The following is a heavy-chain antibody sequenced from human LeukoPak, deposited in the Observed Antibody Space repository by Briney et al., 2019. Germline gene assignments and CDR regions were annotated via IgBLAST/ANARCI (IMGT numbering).Heavy chain of an antibody. V-gene: IGHV3-21*01. Sequence: GGSLRLSCAASGFAFSTYAMTWVRQAPGKGLEWVSSMSSGGTYVYYPDSVRGRFTSSRDNAKNSLYLQMNSLRVEDTAVYYCARDRPTGASRVFVVEWGQGTLVTVSS. J-gene: IGHJ1*01. D-gene: IGHD2-15*01. CDR2: MSSGGTYV. CDR1: GFAFSTYA. CDR3: ARDRPTGASRVFVVE.